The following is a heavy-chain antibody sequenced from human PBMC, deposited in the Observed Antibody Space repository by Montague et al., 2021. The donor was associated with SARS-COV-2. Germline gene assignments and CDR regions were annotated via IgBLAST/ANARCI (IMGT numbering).Heavy chain of an antibody. CDR2: IDAGGGAA. V-gene: IGHV3-23*01. J-gene: IGHJ5*02. CDR3: ARRNIGQHLVGSGWFDP. CDR1: GFTFGSYA. D-gene: IGHD1-26*01. Sequence: SLRLSCATSGFTFGSYAMSWVRQAPGKGLEWLSGIDAGGGAALSSDSVKGRFTTSRDNSKKTLYMQMNSLTADDTAVYYCARRNIGQHLVGSGWFDPWGQGTLVTVSS.